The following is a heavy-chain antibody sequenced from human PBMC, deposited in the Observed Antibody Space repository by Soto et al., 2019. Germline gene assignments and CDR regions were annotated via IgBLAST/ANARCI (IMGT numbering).Heavy chain of an antibody. V-gene: IGHV1-2*02. D-gene: IGHD3-10*01. CDR1: GYTFTGHY. Sequence: QVQLVQSGAEVKPPGASVEVSCKASGYTFTGHYMHWVRQVSGKRLEYLGWLKSDNGGTYYTPRIPGGVTFTRDTSTRTAYMELSGLQSDDTAVYFCARDLCPLGSGSPCPLYGLDIWGQGTKVVVSS. J-gene: IGHJ6*02. CDR2: LKSDNGGT. CDR3: ARDLCPLGSGSPCPLYGLDI.